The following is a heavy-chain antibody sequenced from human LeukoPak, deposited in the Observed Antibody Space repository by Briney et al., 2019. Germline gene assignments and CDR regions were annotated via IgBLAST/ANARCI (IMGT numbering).Heavy chain of an antibody. D-gene: IGHD3-22*01. CDR1: EYTFNDYY. CDR2: INPNSGGT. V-gene: IGHV1-2*06. J-gene: IGHJ4*02. Sequence: ASVKVSCTASEYTFNDYYMHWVRQAPGQGLEWMGRINPNSGGTNYAQKFQGRVTMTRDTSVTTAYMELSRLRSDDTAVYYCARGYYYDNSGYYYDFDYWGQGTLVTVSS. CDR3: ARGYYYDNSGYYYDFDY.